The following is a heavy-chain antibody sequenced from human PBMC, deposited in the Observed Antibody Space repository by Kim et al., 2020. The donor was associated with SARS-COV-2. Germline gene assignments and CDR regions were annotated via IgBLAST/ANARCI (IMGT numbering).Heavy chain of an antibody. CDR3: YSLSLRGSGSYRDY. J-gene: IGHJ4*02. V-gene: IGHV3-49*03. D-gene: IGHD3-10*01. Sequence: GGSLRLSCTASGFTFGDYAMSWFRQAPGKGLEWVGFIRSKAYGGTTEYAASVKGRFTISRDDSKSIAYLQMNSLKTEDTAVYYCYSLSLRGSGSYRDYWGQGTLVTVSS. CDR1: GFTFGDYA. CDR2: IRSKAYGGTT.